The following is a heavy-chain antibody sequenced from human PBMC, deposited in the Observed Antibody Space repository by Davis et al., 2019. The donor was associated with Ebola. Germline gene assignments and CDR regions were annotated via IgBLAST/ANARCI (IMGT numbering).Heavy chain of an antibody. V-gene: IGHV4-4*02. CDR3: ARASSSSCFDY. CDR2: IYHSGST. D-gene: IGHD6-13*01. Sequence: MPSETLSLTCAVSGGSISSSNWWSWVRQPPGKGLEWIGEIYHSGSTNYNPSLKSRVTISVDTSKNQFSLKLSSVTAADTAVYYCARASSSSCFDYWGQGTLVTVSP. CDR1: GGSISSSNW. J-gene: IGHJ4*02.